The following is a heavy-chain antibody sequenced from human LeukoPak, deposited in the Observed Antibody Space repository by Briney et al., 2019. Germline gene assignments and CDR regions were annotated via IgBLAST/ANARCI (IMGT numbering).Heavy chain of an antibody. V-gene: IGHV1-18*01. J-gene: IGHJ4*02. D-gene: IGHD4-17*01. CDR1: GYTFSNYG. CDR3: AREVSYYGDYVPYYFDY. Sequence: ASVKVSCKASGYTFSNYGISWVRQAPGQGLEWMGWISTNKGNTKSAQKNQGRVTITADESTSTAYMELSSLRSEDTAVYYCAREVSYYGDYVPYYFDYWGQGTLVTVSS. CDR2: ISTNKGNT.